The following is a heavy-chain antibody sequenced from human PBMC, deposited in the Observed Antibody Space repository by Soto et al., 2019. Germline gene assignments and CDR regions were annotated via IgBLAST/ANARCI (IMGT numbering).Heavy chain of an antibody. V-gene: IGHV3-30*18. CDR2: ISYDGGDK. J-gene: IGHJ3*02. CDR1: GFTFSNYG. CDR3: AKDRPLEHDSGEEGVFDI. Sequence: QVQLVESGGGVVQPGRSLRLSCAASGFTFSNYGIHWVRQAPGKGLEWLAVISYDGGDKYYADSVKGRLTISRDNSKSTLYLQMNTLRAEDTAVYYCAKDRPLEHDSGEEGVFDIWGQGTMVIVSS. D-gene: IGHD3-10*01.